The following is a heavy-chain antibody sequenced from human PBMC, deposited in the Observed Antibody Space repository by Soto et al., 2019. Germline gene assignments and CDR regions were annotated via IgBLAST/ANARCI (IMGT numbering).Heavy chain of an antibody. Sequence: PGGSLRLSCAASGFSFSSYTMTWVRQAPGKGLEWVSAISGSGGSTYYSDSVKVRFTISRDNSKNTLYLQMNSLRAEDTAVYYWAALMVYAIFLTLQNDYWGQGTLVTVSS. D-gene: IGHD2-8*01. CDR3: AALMVYAIFLTLQNDY. CDR2: ISGSGGST. V-gene: IGHV3-23*01. J-gene: IGHJ4*02. CDR1: GFSFSSYT.